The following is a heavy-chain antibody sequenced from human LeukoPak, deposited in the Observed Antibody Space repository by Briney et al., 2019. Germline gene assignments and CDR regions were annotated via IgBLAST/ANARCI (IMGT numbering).Heavy chain of an antibody. J-gene: IGHJ4*02. D-gene: IGHD4-23*01. V-gene: IGHV3-23*01. CDR2: ISGSGGST. CDR1: GFTFSSHA. CDR3: ANSPGDGGY. Sequence: PGGSLRLSCAASGFTFSSHAMHWVRQAPGKGLEWVSAISGSGGSTYYADSVKGRFTISRDNSKNTLYLQMNSLRAEDTAVYYCANSPGDGGYWGQGTLVTVSS.